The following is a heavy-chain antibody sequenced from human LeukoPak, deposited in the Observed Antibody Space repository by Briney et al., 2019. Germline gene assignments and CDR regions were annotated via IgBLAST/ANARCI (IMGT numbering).Heavy chain of an antibody. J-gene: IGHJ6*03. CDR2: INPNSGGT. CDR1: GYTFTGYY. Sequence: ASVKVSCKASGYTFTGYYMHWVRQAPGQGLEWMGWINPNSGGTNYAQKFQGRVTMTRDTSISTAYMELSRLRSDDTAVYYCARDLRYYYGSGSYHLYYYYYMDVWGKGTTVTVSS. D-gene: IGHD3-10*01. V-gene: IGHV1-2*02. CDR3: ARDLRYYYGSGSYHLYYYYYMDV.